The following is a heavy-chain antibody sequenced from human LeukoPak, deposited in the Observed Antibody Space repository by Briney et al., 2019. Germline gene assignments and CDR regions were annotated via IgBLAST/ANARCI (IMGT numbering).Heavy chain of an antibody. Sequence: GGSLRLSCAASGFTFSRYWMHWVRQVPGKGLVWVSRINRDGSIISYADSVRGRFTISRDNAMNTLYLQMNGLRAEDAAVYYCARNGLGEWELLHVWGQGTLVTVSS. D-gene: IGHD1-26*01. CDR2: INRDGSII. V-gene: IGHV3-74*01. J-gene: IGHJ4*02. CDR3: ARNGLGEWELLHV. CDR1: GFTFSRYW.